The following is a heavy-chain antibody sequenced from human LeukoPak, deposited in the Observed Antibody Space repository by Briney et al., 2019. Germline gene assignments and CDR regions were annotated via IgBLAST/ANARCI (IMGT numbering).Heavy chain of an antibody. CDR1: GVSISSHY. V-gene: IGHV4-59*11. D-gene: IGHD3-22*01. Sequence: SETLSLICSVSGVSISSHYWSWIRQPPGKGLEWIGYIYYSGSTNYNPSLKSRVSISVDTSKNQFSLKLRSVTAADTAVYYCARADYDSSVGYWGQGTLVTVSS. CDR2: IYYSGST. J-gene: IGHJ4*02. CDR3: ARADYDSSVGY.